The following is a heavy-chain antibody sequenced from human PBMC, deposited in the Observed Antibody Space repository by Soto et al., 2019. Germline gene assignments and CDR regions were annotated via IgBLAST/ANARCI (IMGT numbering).Heavy chain of an antibody. CDR3: AREVRKWLQLRYFDY. Sequence: ASETLSLTCTVSGGSISSGGYYWSWIRQHPGKGLEWIGYIYYSGSTYYNPSLKSRVTISVDTSKNQFSLKLSSVTAADTAVYYCAREVRKWLQLRYFDYWGQGTLVTVSS. D-gene: IGHD5-12*01. J-gene: IGHJ4*02. CDR1: GGSISSGGYY. CDR2: IYYSGST. V-gene: IGHV4-31*03.